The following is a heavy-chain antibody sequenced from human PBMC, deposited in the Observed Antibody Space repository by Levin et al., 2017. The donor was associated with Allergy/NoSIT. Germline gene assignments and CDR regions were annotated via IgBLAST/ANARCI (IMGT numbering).Heavy chain of an antibody. V-gene: IGHV2-5*02. CDR1: GFSLRTGGVG. D-gene: IGHD1-20*01. CDR3: AHRRGGYSWNDGDFDY. J-gene: IGHJ4*02. CDR2: IYWDDDK. Sequence: QTLSLTCTFSGFSLRTGGVGVGWIRQPPGKALECLALIYWDDDKRYSPSLRSRLTITKDTSKNQVVLTMTNMDPVDTATYYCAHRRGGYSWNDGDFDYWGQGTLVTVSS.